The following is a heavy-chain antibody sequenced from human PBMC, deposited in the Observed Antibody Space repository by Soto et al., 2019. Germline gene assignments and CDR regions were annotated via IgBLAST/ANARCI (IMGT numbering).Heavy chain of an antibody. D-gene: IGHD2-2*01. Sequence: GGSLRLSCAASGFTFSSYTMNWVRQAPGKGLEWVSYISSSSTIYYADSVKGRFTISRDNAKNSLYLQMNSLRDEDTAVYYCARDSSWVVPAAILEGLFDPWGQGILVTVSS. CDR3: ARDSSWVVPAAILEGLFDP. V-gene: IGHV3-48*02. CDR2: ISSSSTI. CDR1: GFTFSSYT. J-gene: IGHJ5*02.